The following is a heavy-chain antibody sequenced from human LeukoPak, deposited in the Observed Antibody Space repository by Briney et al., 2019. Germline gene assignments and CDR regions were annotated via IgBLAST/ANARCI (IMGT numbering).Heavy chain of an antibody. D-gene: IGHD6-19*01. J-gene: IGHJ4*02. CDR2: IYTSGST. Sequence: SETLSLTCTVSGGSISSGPYYWSWIRQPAGKGLEWIGRIYTSGSTNYNPSLKSRVTISLDTPKNQFSLRLSSVTAADTAVYYCARHGLHSSGWYAPLDYWGQGTLVTVSS. CDR3: ARHGLHSSGWYAPLDY. V-gene: IGHV4-61*02. CDR1: GGSISSGPYY.